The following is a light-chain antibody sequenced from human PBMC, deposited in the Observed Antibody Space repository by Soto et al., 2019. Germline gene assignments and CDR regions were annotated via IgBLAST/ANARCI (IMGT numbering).Light chain of an antibody. CDR3: QQSQSHPFT. V-gene: IGKV1-5*03. J-gene: IGKJ3*01. CDR2: KSS. CDR1: QTINRW. Sequence: DIQMTQSPYTLSASVGDRVTITCRASQTINRWLAWYEQKPGKAPKLLIHKSSSLEHGVPSRFSGSEARTEFTLTIQSLQPDDSETYYCQQSQSHPFTFGPGTKVDIK.